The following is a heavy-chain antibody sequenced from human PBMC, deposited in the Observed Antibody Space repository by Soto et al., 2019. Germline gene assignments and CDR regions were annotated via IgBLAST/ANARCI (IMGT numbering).Heavy chain of an antibody. CDR2: MNPNSGNT. J-gene: IGHJ6*03. Sequence: GASVKVSCKASGYTFTSYDINWVRQATGQGLEWMGWMNPNSGNTGYAQKFQGRVTMTRNTSISTAYMELGSLRSEDTAVYYCARVGRAARLIYYYYMDVWGKGTTVTVSS. CDR1: GYTFTSYD. CDR3: ARVGRAARLIYYYYMDV. D-gene: IGHD6-6*01. V-gene: IGHV1-8*01.